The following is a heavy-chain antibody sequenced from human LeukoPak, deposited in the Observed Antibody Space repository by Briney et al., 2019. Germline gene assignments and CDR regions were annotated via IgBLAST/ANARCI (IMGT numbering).Heavy chain of an antibody. J-gene: IGHJ4*02. Sequence: PGGSLRLSCAASGFTFSSYGMHWVRQAPGKGLEWVAVISYDGSNKYYADSVKGRFTISRDNSKNTLYLQINSLRAEDTAVYYCAKDKYAGTTAPYFDYWGQGTLVTVSS. D-gene: IGHD1-7*01. CDR1: GFTFSSYG. CDR2: ISYDGSNK. CDR3: AKDKYAGTTAPYFDY. V-gene: IGHV3-30*18.